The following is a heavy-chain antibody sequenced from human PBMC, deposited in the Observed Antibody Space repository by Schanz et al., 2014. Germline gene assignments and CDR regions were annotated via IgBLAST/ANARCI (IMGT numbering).Heavy chain of an antibody. J-gene: IGHJ6*02. CDR3: ARGVVGVLDGMDV. CDR1: GFTVSSNY. Sequence: VQLVESGGGLVKPGGSLRLSCVASGFTVSSNYMSWVRQAPGKGLGWVSTIYSGGSTYHADSVKGRFTISRDNSKNTLYLQMTSLRAEDTAVYYCARGVVGVLDGMDVWGQGTTVTVSS. V-gene: IGHV3-66*01. CDR2: IYSGGST. D-gene: IGHD1-26*01.